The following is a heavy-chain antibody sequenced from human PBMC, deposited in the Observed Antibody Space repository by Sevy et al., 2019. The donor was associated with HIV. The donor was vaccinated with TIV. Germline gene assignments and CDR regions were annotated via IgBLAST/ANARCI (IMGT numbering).Heavy chain of an antibody. J-gene: IGHJ4*02. CDR2: IKSTSSGETT. CDR1: GLTFINAW. D-gene: IGHD2-15*01. CDR3: TTDLHLEYCNRDANRYCPAF. V-gene: IGHV3-15*01. Sequence: GGSLRLSCSVSGLTFINAWMSWVRQAPGMGLEWVARIKSTSSGETTDYAAPVKGRFTISRDDSKNMLFLQMSSLKTEDTAVYYCTTDLHLEYCNRDANRYCPAFGDPGTLVTVSS.